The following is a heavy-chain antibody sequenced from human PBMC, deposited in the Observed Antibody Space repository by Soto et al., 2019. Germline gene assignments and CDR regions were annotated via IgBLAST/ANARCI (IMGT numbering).Heavy chain of an antibody. CDR2: ISYDGSYQ. CDR3: AKGGEVGGVLGDH. J-gene: IGHJ4*02. D-gene: IGHD1-26*01. Sequence: VPLVESGGGVVQPGTSLRLSCEASGFAFNKFGMHWVRQAPGKGLEWVAFISYDGSYQYYADSVQGRLTITRDNSMNTLNMQLNSLRREDTAVYYCAKGGEVGGVLGDHWGQGSLVTVSS. CDR1: GFAFNKFG. V-gene: IGHV3-30*18.